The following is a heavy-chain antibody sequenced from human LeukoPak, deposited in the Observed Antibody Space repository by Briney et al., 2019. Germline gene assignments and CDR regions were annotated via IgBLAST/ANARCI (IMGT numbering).Heavy chain of an antibody. V-gene: IGHV3-30*03. J-gene: IGHJ4*02. CDR2: VSKDTVTK. Sequence: GGSLRLSCAASGFSLTHDAIHWVRQAPGKGLEWVAVVSKDTVTKFYRDSVKGRFTVSTDSSKNTVYLQMTGLRSEDTAVYYCAGDRWRGAPDYFDCWGQGTLVTVSS. D-gene: IGHD1-26*01. CDR3: AGDRWRGAPDYFDC. CDR1: GFSLTHDA.